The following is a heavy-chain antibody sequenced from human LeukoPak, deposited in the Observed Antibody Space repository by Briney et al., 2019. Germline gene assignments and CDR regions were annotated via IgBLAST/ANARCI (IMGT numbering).Heavy chain of an antibody. D-gene: IGHD2-15*01. Sequence: PSETLSLTCAVYGGSFSGYYWSWIRQPPGKGLEWIGEINHSGSTNYNPSLKSRVTISVDTSKNQFSLNLSSVTAADTAVYYCARGGFCSGGSCYRWQNYYYYYMDVWGKGTTVTVSS. V-gene: IGHV4-34*01. CDR2: INHSGST. J-gene: IGHJ6*03. CDR3: ARGGFCSGGSCYRWQNYYYYYMDV. CDR1: GGSFSGYY.